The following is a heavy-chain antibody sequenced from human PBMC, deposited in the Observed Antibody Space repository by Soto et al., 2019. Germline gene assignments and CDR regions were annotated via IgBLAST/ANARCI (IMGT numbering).Heavy chain of an antibody. Sequence: QITLKESGPTLVKPTQTLTLTSTFSGFSLSTSGVGVGWIRQPAGKALEWLALIYWDDDKRYSPSLNSRLTITKDTSKNQVVLTMTNMDPVDTATYYCTHAMLYCTGGSCTTWFDYWGQGTLVTVSS. V-gene: IGHV2-5*02. CDR3: THAMLYCTGGSCTTWFDY. CDR1: GFSLSTSGVG. J-gene: IGHJ4*02. CDR2: IYWDDDK. D-gene: IGHD2-15*01.